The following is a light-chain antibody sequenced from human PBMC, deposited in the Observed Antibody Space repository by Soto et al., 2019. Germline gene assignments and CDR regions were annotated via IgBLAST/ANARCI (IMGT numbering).Light chain of an antibody. Sequence: EVVMTQSPATLSVSPGERATLSCWASQSVSTKLAWYQQKPGQAPRLLIYGATTRATGIPARFSGSGSGTEFTLTISSLQSEDSAVYYCQQYNDWPRTFGQGTKWIS. CDR3: QQYNDWPRT. V-gene: IGKV3-15*01. J-gene: IGKJ1*01. CDR1: QSVSTK. CDR2: GAT.